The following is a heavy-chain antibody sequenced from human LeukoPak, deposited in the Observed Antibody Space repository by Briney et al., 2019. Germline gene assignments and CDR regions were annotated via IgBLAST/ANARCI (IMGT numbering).Heavy chain of an antibody. CDR3: ATSYYYDGSDYYRTDY. J-gene: IGHJ4*02. CDR1: GYTFTAYD. D-gene: IGHD3-22*01. Sequence: ASVKVSCKASGYTFTAYDINWVRQATGQGLEWMGWMNPNSGSTGYAQKFQGRVTITRNTSISTAYMELSSLRSEDTAVYYCATSYYYDGSDYYRTDYWGQGTLVTVSS. V-gene: IGHV1-8*03. CDR2: MNPNSGST.